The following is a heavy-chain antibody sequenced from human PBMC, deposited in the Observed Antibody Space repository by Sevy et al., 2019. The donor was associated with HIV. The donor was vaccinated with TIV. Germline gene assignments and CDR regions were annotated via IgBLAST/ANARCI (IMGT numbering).Heavy chain of an antibody. CDR2: IGYDGNNK. Sequence: GGSLRLSCAASGLTPSTYGIHWVRQAPGKGLEWVAVIGYDGNNKFYAASVKGRFTISRDDSKNTVFLQMDSLRAEDTVVYYCARDPRIYGDYLLAYFDYWGQGTLVTVSS. CDR3: ARDPRIYGDYLLAYFDY. CDR1: GLTPSTYG. D-gene: IGHD4-17*01. V-gene: IGHV3-33*01. J-gene: IGHJ4*02.